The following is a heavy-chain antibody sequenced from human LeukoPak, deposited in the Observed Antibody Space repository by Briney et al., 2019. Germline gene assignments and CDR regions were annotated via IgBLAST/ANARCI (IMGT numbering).Heavy chain of an antibody. V-gene: IGHV3-66*01. Sequence: GGSLRLSCAASGFTVTRNYMSWARLAPGKGLEWVSIITSAGATHYSTSVKGRFTISRDSSKNTVYLEMNSMRAEDTAVYYCATRGLSGYYYGMDVWGQGTTVTVSS. D-gene: IGHD3/OR15-3a*01. CDR3: ATRGLSGYYYGMDV. CDR1: GFTVTRNY. CDR2: ITSAGAT. J-gene: IGHJ6*02.